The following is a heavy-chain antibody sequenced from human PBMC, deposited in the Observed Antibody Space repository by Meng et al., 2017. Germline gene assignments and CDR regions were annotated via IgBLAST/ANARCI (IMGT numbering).Heavy chain of an antibody. CDR3: AREGDIVVVPAAKAYDY. D-gene: IGHD2-2*01. CDR1: GFTFSSYG. V-gene: IGHV1-2*02. Sequence: GESLKISCAASGFTFSSYGMHWVRQAPGQGLEWMGWINPNSGGTNYAQKFQGRVTMTRDTSISTAYMELSRLRSDDTAVYYCAREGDIVVVPAAKAYDYWGQGTLVTVSS. J-gene: IGHJ4*02. CDR2: INPNSGGT.